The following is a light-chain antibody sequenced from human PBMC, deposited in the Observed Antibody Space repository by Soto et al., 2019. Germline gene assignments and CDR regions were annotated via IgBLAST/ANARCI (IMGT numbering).Light chain of an antibody. V-gene: IGLV2-11*01. CDR3: FSFTTTSTHV. J-gene: IGLJ1*01. CDR2: DVS. CDR1: SSDVGGYNY. Sequence: QSVLTQPRSVSGSPGQSVTISCTGTSSDVGGYNYVSWYLQHPGKAPKVIIYDVSKRPSGVPDRFSGSKSGNTAYLTISGLQVEDEAEYFCFSFTTTSTHVFGTGTKVTVL.